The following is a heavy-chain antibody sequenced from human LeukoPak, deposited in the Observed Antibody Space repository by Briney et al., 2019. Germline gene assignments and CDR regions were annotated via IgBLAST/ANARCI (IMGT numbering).Heavy chain of an antibody. V-gene: IGHV1-18*01. J-gene: IGHJ4*02. CDR1: GYTFTSYG. CDR3: ARVFYSWRTFDY. CDR2: ISAYNGNT. D-gene: IGHD1-7*01. Sequence: EASVNVSCKASGYTFTSYGISWVRQAPGQGLEWMGWISAYNGNTNYAQKLQGRVTMTTDTSTSTAYMELRSLRSDDTAVYYCARVFYSWRTFDYWGQGTLVTVSS.